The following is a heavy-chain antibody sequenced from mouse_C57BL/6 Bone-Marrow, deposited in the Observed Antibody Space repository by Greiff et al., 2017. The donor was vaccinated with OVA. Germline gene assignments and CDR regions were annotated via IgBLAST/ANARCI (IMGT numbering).Heavy chain of an antibody. V-gene: IGHV1-19*01. Sequence: EVQLQQSGPVLVKPGASVKMSCKASGYTFTDYYMNWVKQSHGKRLEWIGGIHPYNGGTRYNQKFQGKATLTVDKSSSTAYMELNSLTSEDSAVYYCARGGYYGSSTRRRFAYWGQGTLVTVSA. D-gene: IGHD1-1*01. CDR1: GYTFTDYY. CDR3: ARGGYYGSSTRRRFAY. J-gene: IGHJ3*01. CDR2: IHPYNGGT.